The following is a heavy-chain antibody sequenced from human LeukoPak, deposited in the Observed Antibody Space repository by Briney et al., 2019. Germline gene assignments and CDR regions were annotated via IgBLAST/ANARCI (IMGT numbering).Heavy chain of an antibody. J-gene: IGHJ4*02. Sequence: ASVKVSCKPSGYTFTGYYMHWVRQAPGQGLEWMGWMNPNSGGTNYAQKFQGRVTMTRDTSISTAYMELSRLRSDDTAVYYCARGPSPYGLAGLLIFDYWGQGTLVTVSS. CDR2: MNPNSGGT. CDR1: GYTFTGYY. CDR3: ARGPSPYGLAGLLIFDY. V-gene: IGHV1-2*02. D-gene: IGHD3-10*01.